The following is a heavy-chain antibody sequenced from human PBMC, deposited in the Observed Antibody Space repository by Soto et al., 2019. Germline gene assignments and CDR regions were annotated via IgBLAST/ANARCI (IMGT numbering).Heavy chain of an antibody. CDR3: ARQRSVGAAGVVTGSCDI. Sequence: QVQLVESGGGVVQPGRSLRLSCAASGFTFSSYGMHWVRQAPGKGLERVSVIGYDGSNNYYADSVKGRFTISRDNSKNTLYRQMNSLGGEDMGVYYCARQRSVGAAGVVTGSCDIWGQGKMVTVSS. D-gene: IGHD1-26*01. CDR1: GFTFSSYG. V-gene: IGHV3-33*01. CDR2: IGYDGSNN. J-gene: IGHJ3*02.